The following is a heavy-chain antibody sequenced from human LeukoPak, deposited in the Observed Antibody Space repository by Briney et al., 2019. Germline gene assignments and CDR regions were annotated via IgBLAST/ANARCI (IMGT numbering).Heavy chain of an antibody. CDR3: ARDRRLALLPAAMGWFDP. D-gene: IGHD2-2*01. CDR2: IKQDGSEK. J-gene: IGHJ5*02. Sequence: GGSLRLSCAASGFTFSSYWMSWVRQAPGKGLEWVASIKQDGSEKYYVDSVKGRFTISRDNAKNSLYLQMNSLRAEDTAVYYCARDRRLALLPAAMGWFDPWGQGTLVTVSS. CDR1: GFTFSSYW. V-gene: IGHV3-7*01.